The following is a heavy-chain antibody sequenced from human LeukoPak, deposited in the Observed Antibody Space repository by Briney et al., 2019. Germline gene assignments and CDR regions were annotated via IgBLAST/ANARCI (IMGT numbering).Heavy chain of an antibody. V-gene: IGHV3-9*01. CDR3: AKDLVSSGDYYFDF. Sequence: AGRSLRLSCAASGFTFEDYAMHWVRQAPGKGLEWVSGITWNSGSIGYADSVKGRFTISRNNAKSFLYLEMNSLRVDDTALYYCAKDLVSSGDYYFDFWGQGTLVTVSS. CDR1: GFTFEDYA. D-gene: IGHD3-22*01. CDR2: ITWNSGSI. J-gene: IGHJ4*02.